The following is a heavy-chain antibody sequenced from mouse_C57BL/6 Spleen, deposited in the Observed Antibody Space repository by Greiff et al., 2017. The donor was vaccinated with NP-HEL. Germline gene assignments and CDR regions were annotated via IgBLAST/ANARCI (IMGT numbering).Heavy chain of an antibody. CDR2: IYPGSGST. CDR1: GYTFTSYW. Sequence: VQLQQPGAELVKPGASVKMSCKASGYTFTSYWITWVKQRPGQGLEWIGDIYPGSGSTNYNEKFKSKATLTVDTSSSTAYMQLSSLTSEDSAVYYCARDSYGSSSDYFDYWGQGTTLTVSS. CDR3: ARDSYGSSSDYFDY. D-gene: IGHD1-1*01. J-gene: IGHJ2*01. V-gene: IGHV1-55*01.